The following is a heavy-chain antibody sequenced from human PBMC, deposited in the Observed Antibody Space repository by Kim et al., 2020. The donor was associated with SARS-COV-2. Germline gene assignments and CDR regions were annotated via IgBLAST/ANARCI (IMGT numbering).Heavy chain of an antibody. CDR3: GDYHGAGSHFTY. J-gene: IGHJ4*02. V-gene: IGHV3-23*05. D-gene: IGHD3-10*01. Sequence: YYAESVKGRFTISRDNSENILYLQMNNLRAEDTAIDYCGDYHGAGSHFTYWGPGTLVTVSS.